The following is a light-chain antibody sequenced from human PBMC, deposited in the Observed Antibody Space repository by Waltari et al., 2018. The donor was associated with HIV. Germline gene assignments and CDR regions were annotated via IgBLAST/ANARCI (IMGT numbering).Light chain of an antibody. V-gene: IGLV3-1*01. J-gene: IGLJ3*02. Sequence: SYEVTQPPSVAVSPGQTATITCSGYELGDKYTCWYQQKPGQSPLLVIYQDNKRPSGIPERFSGSSSGHTATLTISGTLPMDEADYHCQAWGSTTSGVFGRGTRLTVL. CDR1: ELGDKY. CDR3: QAWGSTTSGV. CDR2: QDN.